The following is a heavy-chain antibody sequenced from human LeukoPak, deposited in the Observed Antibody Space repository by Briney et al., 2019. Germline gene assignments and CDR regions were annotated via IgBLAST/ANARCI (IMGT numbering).Heavy chain of an antibody. V-gene: IGHV4-38-2*02. CDR1: GYSISSGYY. CDR2: VYYSGNT. Sequence: PSETLSLTCSVSGYSISSGYYWGWIRQPPGKGLEWIGSVYYSGNTYYNPSLKSRVTISVDTSKNQFSLKLSSVTAADTAVYYCARDGRDYMDVWGKGTTVTVSS. J-gene: IGHJ6*03. CDR3: ARDGRDYMDV.